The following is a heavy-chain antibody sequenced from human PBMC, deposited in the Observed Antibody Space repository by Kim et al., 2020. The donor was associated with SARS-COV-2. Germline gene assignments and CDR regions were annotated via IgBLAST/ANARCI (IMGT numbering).Heavy chain of an antibody. CDR2: INGDGSSA. D-gene: IGHD3-10*01. J-gene: IGHJ4*02. CDR1: GFTFSSYW. CDR3: ARSLLWGVRVDC. V-gene: IGHV3-74*01. Sequence: GGSLRLSCAASGFTFSSYWMHWVRQAPGKGLVWVSRINGDGSSATYADSVKGRFTISRDSAKNTLYLQMNSLRAEDTALYYCARSLLWGVRVDCWRQGTL.